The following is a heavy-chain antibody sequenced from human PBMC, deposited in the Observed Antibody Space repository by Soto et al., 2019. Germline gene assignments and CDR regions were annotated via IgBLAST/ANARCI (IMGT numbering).Heavy chain of an antibody. CDR3: ARASSSIAASPADAFDI. V-gene: IGHV3-7*03. J-gene: IGHJ3*02. CDR1: GFTFSSYW. CDR2: IKQDGSEK. D-gene: IGHD6-6*01. Sequence: GGSLRLSCAASGFTFSSYWMSWVRQAPGKGLEWVANIKQDGSEKYYVDSVKGRFTISRDNAKNSLYMQMNSLRAKDTTVYYCARASSSIAASPADAFDIWGQGTLVTVSS.